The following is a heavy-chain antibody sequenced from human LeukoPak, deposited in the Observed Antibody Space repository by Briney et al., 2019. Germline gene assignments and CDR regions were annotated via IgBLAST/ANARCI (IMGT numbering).Heavy chain of an antibody. Sequence: GESLKISCKGSGYSFTSYWIGWVRQLPGKGLEWMGIIYPGDSDTRYSPSFQGQVTISADKSISTAYLQWSSLKASDTAMYYCARRFTNCTNGVCYIGFDYWGQGTLVTVSS. CDR2: IYPGDSDT. J-gene: IGHJ4*02. CDR1: GYSFTSYW. V-gene: IGHV5-51*01. CDR3: ARRFTNCTNGVCYIGFDY. D-gene: IGHD2-8*01.